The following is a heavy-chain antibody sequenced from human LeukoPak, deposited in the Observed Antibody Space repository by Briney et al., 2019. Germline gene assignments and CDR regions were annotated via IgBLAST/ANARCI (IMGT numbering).Heavy chain of an antibody. J-gene: IGHJ5*02. V-gene: IGHV1-69*02. CDR3: ARGGYSSSWYPFNWFDP. CDR2: IIPILGIA. D-gene: IGHD6-13*01. Sequence: ASVKVSCKASGGTFSSYTISWVRQAPGQGLEWMGRIIPILGIANYAQKFQGRVTITADKSTSTAYMELGSLRSEDTAVYYCARGGYSSSWYPFNWFDPWGQGTLVTVSS. CDR1: GGTFSSYT.